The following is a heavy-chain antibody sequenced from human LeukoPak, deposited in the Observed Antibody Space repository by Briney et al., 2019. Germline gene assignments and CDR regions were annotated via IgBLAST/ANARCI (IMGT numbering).Heavy chain of an antibody. V-gene: IGHV1-24*01. CDR1: GYTLTELS. J-gene: IGHJ6*04. Sequence: ASVKVSCKVSGYTLTELSMHWVRQAPGKGLEWMGGFDPEDGETIYAQKFQGRVTMTEDTSTDTAYMELSSLRSEDTAVYYCAPSIVVVQAEKIMYSYGMDVGGKGPTVTVSS. CDR2: FDPEDGET. CDR3: APSIVVVQAEKIMYSYGMDV. D-gene: IGHD2-2*01.